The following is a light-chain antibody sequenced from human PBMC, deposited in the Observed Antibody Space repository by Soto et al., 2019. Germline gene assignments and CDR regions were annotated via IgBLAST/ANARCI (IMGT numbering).Light chain of an antibody. CDR1: QSISTY. J-gene: IGKJ4*01. CDR3: QQTYTAPPT. V-gene: IGKV1-39*01. Sequence: IQMTQTTSSLSASVGDRVTITCRASQSISTYLNWYQQKPGKAPNLLIFAASTLQSGVPSRFSGSGSGTDFTLTIRSLQPEDFATYYCQQTYTAPPTFGGGTKADI. CDR2: AAS.